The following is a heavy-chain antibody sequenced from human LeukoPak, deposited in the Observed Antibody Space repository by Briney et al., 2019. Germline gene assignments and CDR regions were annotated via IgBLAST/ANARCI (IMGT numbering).Heavy chain of an antibody. CDR3: ARGPPAGYYYDSSGYEFDY. Sequence: GASVKVSCKASGYTFTGYYMHWVRQAPGQGLEWMGWINPNSGGTNYAQKFQGRVTMTRDTSISTAYMELSRLRSDDTAVYYCARGPPAGYYYDSSGYEFDYWGQGTLVTVSS. D-gene: IGHD3-22*01. CDR1: GYTFTGYY. J-gene: IGHJ4*02. CDR2: INPNSGGT. V-gene: IGHV1-2*02.